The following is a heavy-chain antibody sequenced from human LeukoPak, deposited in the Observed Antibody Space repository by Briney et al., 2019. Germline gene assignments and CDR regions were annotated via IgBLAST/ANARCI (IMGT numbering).Heavy chain of an antibody. Sequence: PGRSLRLSCAASRFTFSSYGMHWVRQAPGKGLEWVAIISYDGSNKYYADSVKGRFTISRDNSKNTLYLQMNSLRAEDTAVYYCARDGGYGSGSYGPFDYWGQGTLVTVSS. V-gene: IGHV3-30*03. D-gene: IGHD3-10*01. CDR2: ISYDGSNK. J-gene: IGHJ4*02. CDR3: ARDGGYGSGSYGPFDY. CDR1: RFTFSSYG.